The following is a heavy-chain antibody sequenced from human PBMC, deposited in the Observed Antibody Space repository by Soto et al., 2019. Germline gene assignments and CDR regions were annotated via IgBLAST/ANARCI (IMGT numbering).Heavy chain of an antibody. CDR3: ARQYCSDGVCYGAYYYGMDV. V-gene: IGHV4-39*01. J-gene: IGHJ6*02. D-gene: IGHD2-8*01. Sequence: SETLSLTCTVSGGSISSNNYYWGWIRQPPGKGLEWIGSIYYSGSTYYNPSLKSRVTISVDTSKNQFSLKLSSVTAADTAAYYCARQYCSDGVCYGAYYYGMDVWGQGTTVTVSS. CDR1: GGSISSNNYY. CDR2: IYYSGST.